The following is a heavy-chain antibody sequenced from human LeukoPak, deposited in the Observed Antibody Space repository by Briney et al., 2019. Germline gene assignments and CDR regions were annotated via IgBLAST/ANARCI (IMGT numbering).Heavy chain of an antibody. CDR1: GGSISSSSYY. CDR3: ARDFGGLVDY. J-gene: IGHJ4*02. Sequence: SETLSLTCTVSGGSISSSSYYWGWIRQPPGKGLEWIGSIYYSGSTYYNPSLKSRVTISVDTSKNQFSLKLSSVTAADTAVYYCARDFGGLVDYWGQGTLVTVSS. V-gene: IGHV4-39*07. D-gene: IGHD3-10*01. CDR2: IYYSGST.